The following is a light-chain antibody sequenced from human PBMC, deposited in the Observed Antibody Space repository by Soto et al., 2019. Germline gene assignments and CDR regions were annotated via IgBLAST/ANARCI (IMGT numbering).Light chain of an antibody. Sequence: DIVMTQSPLSLPVTPGEPASISCRSSQSLLHSNGYNYLDWYLQKPGQSPQVLIYLGSNRASGVPDRFSGSGSGTDSTLKISRVEAEDVGVYYCMQGRQTPLTFGGGTKVEIK. CDR1: QSLLHSNGYNY. J-gene: IGKJ4*01. CDR2: LGS. V-gene: IGKV2-28*01. CDR3: MQGRQTPLT.